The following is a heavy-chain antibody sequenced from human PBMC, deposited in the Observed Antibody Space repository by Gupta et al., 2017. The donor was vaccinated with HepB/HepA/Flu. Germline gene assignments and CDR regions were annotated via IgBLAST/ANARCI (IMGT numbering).Heavy chain of an antibody. Sequence: EVQLLESGGGLVQPGGSLILSCAASGFTFSRYARSWGRQAQGKGLEWVAGISGGGSSTYYADSVKGRVTISRDNFKNTLYLQMNSLRAEETAVYDCAKNFGSQSYSTSWYDVDIWGQGTMVTVSS. D-gene: IGHD6-13*01. J-gene: IGHJ3*02. CDR1: GFTFSRYA. V-gene: IGHV3-23*01. CDR2: ISGGGSST. CDR3: AKNFGSQSYSTSWYDVDI.